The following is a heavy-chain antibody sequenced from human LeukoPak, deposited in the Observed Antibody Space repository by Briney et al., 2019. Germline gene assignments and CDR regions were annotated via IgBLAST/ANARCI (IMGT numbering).Heavy chain of an antibody. Sequence: GRSLRLSCAASGFTFDDYAIHWVRQAPGKGLERVSGISWNSGSIGYADSVKGRFTISRDNAKNSLYLQMNSLRAEDTALYYCAKDILMGGYYGSGYDYWGQGTLVTVSS. CDR1: GFTFDDYA. D-gene: IGHD3-10*01. CDR3: AKDILMGGYYGSGYDY. J-gene: IGHJ4*02. V-gene: IGHV3-9*01. CDR2: ISWNSGSI.